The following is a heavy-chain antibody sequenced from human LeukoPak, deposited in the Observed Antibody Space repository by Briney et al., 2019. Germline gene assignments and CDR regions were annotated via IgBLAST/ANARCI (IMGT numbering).Heavy chain of an antibody. CDR1: GFTFTSYS. Sequence: GGSLRLSCAASGFTFTSYSMNWVRQAPGKGLEWVSNLRDGGTTTLYADSVRGRFSVSGDESKNSLYLQMNSLRDEDTAVYYCARSSSSGFDYWGQGTLVTVSS. D-gene: IGHD6-6*01. CDR3: ARSSSSGFDY. CDR2: LRDGGTTT. J-gene: IGHJ4*02. V-gene: IGHV3-48*02.